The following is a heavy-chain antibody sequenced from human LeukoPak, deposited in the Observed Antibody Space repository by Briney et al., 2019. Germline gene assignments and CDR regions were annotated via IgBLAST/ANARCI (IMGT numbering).Heavy chain of an antibody. D-gene: IGHD3-10*01. CDR1: GYTFTSYY. V-gene: IGHV1-46*01. CDR2: INPAGGST. Sequence: ASVKVSCKASGYTFTSYYVHWVRQAPGQGLEWMGIINPAGGSTTYAHQFQGRVTMTSDTSANTVYMDLTSLRSEDTAVYYCARALLWFGDLHDYWGQGTLVTVSS. J-gene: IGHJ4*02. CDR3: ARALLWFGDLHDY.